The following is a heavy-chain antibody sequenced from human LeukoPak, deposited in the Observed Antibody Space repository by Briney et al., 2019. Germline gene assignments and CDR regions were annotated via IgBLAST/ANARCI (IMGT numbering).Heavy chain of an antibody. J-gene: IGHJ6*02. D-gene: IGHD5-18*01. CDR1: GFTFSSYA. CDR3: AKSVWDTAMVKRRYYGMDV. CDR2: ISGSGGST. Sequence: GGSLRLSCAASGFTFSSYAMSWVRQAPGKGLEWVSAISGSGGSTYYADSVKGRFTISRDNSKNTLYLQMNSLRAEDTAVYYCAKSVWDTAMVKRRYYGMDVWGQGTTVTVSS. V-gene: IGHV3-23*01.